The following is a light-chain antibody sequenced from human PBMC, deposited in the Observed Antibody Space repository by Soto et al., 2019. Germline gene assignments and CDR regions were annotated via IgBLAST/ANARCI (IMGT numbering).Light chain of an antibody. CDR1: SSDLGTYNL. J-gene: IGLJ3*02. CDR2: QGS. CDR3: CSYAGSNNWV. Sequence: QSVLTQPASVSGSPGQSITISCTGTSSDLGTYNLVSWYQQHPGKAPKLMIYQGSKRPSGISDRFSGSKSGNTASLTISGLQAEDEADYYCCSYAGSNNWVFGRGTQLTVL. V-gene: IGLV2-23*01.